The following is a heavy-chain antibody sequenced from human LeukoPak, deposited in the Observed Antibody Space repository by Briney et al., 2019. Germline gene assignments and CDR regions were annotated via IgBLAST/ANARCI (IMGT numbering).Heavy chain of an antibody. Sequence: ASVKISCKASGYTFTGHYMHWVRQAPGHGLERMGWMNTNSGGTKFAQRFQGRVTMTRDTSISTAYLELSRLTFDDTAVYYCARPRTSGWIHDVYDIWGQGTLVTVPS. CDR2: MNTNSGGT. D-gene: IGHD6-19*01. J-gene: IGHJ3*02. V-gene: IGHV1-2*02. CDR1: GYTFTGHY. CDR3: ARPRTSGWIHDVYDI.